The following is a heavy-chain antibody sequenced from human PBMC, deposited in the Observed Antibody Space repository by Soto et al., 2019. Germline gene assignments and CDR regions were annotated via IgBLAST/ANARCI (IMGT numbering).Heavy chain of an antibody. V-gene: IGHV4-38-2*01. Sequence: SETLSLTCAVSGYSITNSYYWGWIRQPPGKSLEWIGSIYHSGSPYYNPSLKSRVTISLDTSKNQFSLKLSSVTAADTAVYYCARISSGGSFYCFDTWGQGTLVTVSS. D-gene: IGHD2-15*01. CDR3: ARISSGGSFYCFDT. CDR2: IYHSGSP. CDR1: GYSITNSYY. J-gene: IGHJ5*02.